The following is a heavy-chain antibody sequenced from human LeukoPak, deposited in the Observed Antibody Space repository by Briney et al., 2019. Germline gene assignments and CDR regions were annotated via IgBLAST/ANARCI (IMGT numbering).Heavy chain of an antibody. J-gene: IGHJ4*02. Sequence: PGGSLRLPCAASGFTFSSYAMSWVRQAPRKGLEWVSAISGSGGNTYYADSVKGRFTISRDNSKNTLYLQMNSLRAEDTAVYYCAKLGGSSSSRLDYWGQGTLVTVSS. CDR3: AKLGGSSSSRLDY. V-gene: IGHV3-23*01. D-gene: IGHD6-6*01. CDR2: ISGSGGNT. CDR1: GFTFSSYA.